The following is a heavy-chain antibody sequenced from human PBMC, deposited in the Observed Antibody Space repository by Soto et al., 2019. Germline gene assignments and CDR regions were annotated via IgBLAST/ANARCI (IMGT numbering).Heavy chain of an antibody. CDR2: ISSSGSTI. J-gene: IGHJ6*02. CDR3: ASSQDRFHYYYGMDV. Sequence: PGGSLRLSCAASGFTFSDYYMSWIRQAPGKGLEWVSYISSSGSTIYYADSVKGRFTISRDNAKNSLYLQMNSLRAEDTAVYYCASSQDRFHYYYGMDVWGQGTTVTVS. V-gene: IGHV3-11*01. CDR1: GFTFSDYY. D-gene: IGHD2-15*01.